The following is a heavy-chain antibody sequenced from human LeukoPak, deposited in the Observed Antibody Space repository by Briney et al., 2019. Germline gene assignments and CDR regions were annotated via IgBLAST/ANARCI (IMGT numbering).Heavy chain of an antibody. CDR3: ARNSQSSYYYGMDV. D-gene: IGHD1-26*01. J-gene: IGHJ6*02. V-gene: IGHV4-59*01. CDR2: IYYSGSA. CDR1: GGSISSYY. Sequence: SETLSLTCTVSGGSISSYYWSWIRQPPGKGLEWIGYIYYSGSANYNPSLKSRVTISVDTSKNHFSLKLSSVTAADTAVYYCARNSQSSYYYGMDVWGQGTTVTVSS.